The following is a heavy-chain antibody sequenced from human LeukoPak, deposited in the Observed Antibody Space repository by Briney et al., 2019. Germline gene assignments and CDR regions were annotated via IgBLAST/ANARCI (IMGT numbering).Heavy chain of an antibody. V-gene: IGHV5-51*01. D-gene: IGHD3-22*01. CDR3: ARPHYYYDSSGYYPWAFDI. Sequence: GESLKISCKGSGYSFTSYWIGWVRQMPGKGLECMGIIYPGDSDTRYSPSFQGQVTISADKSISTAYLQWSSLKASDTAMYYCARPHYYYDSSGYYPWAFDIWGQGTMVTVSS. CDR2: IYPGDSDT. CDR1: GYSFTSYW. J-gene: IGHJ3*02.